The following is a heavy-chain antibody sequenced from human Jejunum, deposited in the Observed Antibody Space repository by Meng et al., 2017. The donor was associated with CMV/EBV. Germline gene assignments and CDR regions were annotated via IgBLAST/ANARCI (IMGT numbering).Heavy chain of an antibody. D-gene: IGHD1-26*01. V-gene: IGHV1-46*01. CDR2: INPSGGGT. Sequence: FTSYYMPWVRQAPGQGLGWMGVINPSGGGTTYAQRFQDRVTMTRDTSASTVYMELSSLRSEDTAVYFCARVRGSYPGDYYYGMDVWGRGTTVTVSS. CDR3: ARVRGSYPGDYYYGMDV. CDR1: FTSYY. J-gene: IGHJ6*02.